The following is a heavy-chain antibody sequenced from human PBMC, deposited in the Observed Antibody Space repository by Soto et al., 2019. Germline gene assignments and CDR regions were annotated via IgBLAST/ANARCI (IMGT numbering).Heavy chain of an antibody. J-gene: IGHJ4*02. CDR3: AKDPYKPIRSTAPDSGGLDH. CDR1: GFTFRFYD. Sequence: GGSLRLSCATSGFTFRFYDMHWVRQAPGKGLEWVAIISRDGNNKDYGDSVKGRFTISRDNSKNTLYLQMNSLRGEDTAVYYCAKDPYKPIRSTAPDSGGLDHWGRGTLVTVSS. CDR2: ISRDGNNK. D-gene: IGHD6-6*01. V-gene: IGHV3-30*18.